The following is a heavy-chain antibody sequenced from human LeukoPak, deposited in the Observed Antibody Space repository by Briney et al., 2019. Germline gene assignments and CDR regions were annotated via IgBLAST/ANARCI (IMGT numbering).Heavy chain of an antibody. CDR1: GYSFTSYW. Sequence: GESLKISCKGSGYSFTSYWIGWVRQMPGKGLEWMGIIYPADSDTGYSPSFQGQVTISADKSISTAYLQWSSLKASDTAMYYCARHPTLSYCGGDCYSNWFDPWGQGTLVTVSS. CDR2: IYPADSDT. V-gene: IGHV5-51*01. CDR3: ARHPTLSYCGGDCYSNWFDP. D-gene: IGHD2-21*02. J-gene: IGHJ5*02.